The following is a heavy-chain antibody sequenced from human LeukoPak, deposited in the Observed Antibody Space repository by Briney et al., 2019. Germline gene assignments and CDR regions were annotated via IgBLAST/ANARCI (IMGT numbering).Heavy chain of an antibody. V-gene: IGHV1-69*05. CDR1: GGTFSSYA. CDR3: ARGGWYSSSYDRSGWFDP. CDR2: IIPIFGTA. D-gene: IGHD6-6*01. J-gene: IGHJ5*02. Sequence: GASVKVSCKASGGTFSSYAISWVRQAPGQGLEWMGGIIPIFGTANYAQEFQGRVTITTDESTSTAYMELSSLRSEDTAVYYCARGGWYSSSYDRSGWFDPWGQGTLVTVSS.